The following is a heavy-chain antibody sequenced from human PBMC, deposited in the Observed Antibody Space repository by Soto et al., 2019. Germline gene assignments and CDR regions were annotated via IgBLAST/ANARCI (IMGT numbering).Heavy chain of an antibody. D-gene: IGHD1-26*01. CDR3: ARDGREASGIDV. CDR1: GGSISSHY. J-gene: IGHJ6*02. Sequence: QVQLQESGPGLVKPSETLSLTCTVSGGSISSHYWSWVRQAPGKGLEWIGCIYYRGNTFYNPFLKSRGTISVDTSNNQFSLKLDSVTTADTAVYYCARDGREASGIDVWGQGTTVTVS. CDR2: IYYRGNT. V-gene: IGHV4-59*11.